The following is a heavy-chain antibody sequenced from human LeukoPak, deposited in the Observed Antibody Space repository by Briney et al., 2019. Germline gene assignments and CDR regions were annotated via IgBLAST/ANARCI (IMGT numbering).Heavy chain of an antibody. D-gene: IGHD5/OR15-5a*01. CDR2: IYYSGST. CDR1: GGSISSSSYY. J-gene: IGHJ3*02. CDR3: ARLPRSTDAFDI. Sequence: PSETLSLTCTVSGGSISSSSYYWGWIRQPPGKGLEWIGSIYYSGSTYYNPSLKSRVTISVDTSKNQFSLKLSSVTAADTAVYYCARLPRSTDAFDIWGQGTMVTVSS. V-gene: IGHV4-39*01.